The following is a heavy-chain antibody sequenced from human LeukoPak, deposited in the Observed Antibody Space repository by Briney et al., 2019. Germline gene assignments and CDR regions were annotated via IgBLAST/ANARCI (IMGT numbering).Heavy chain of an antibody. Sequence: ASVKVSCKASGYTLTSYGISWVRQAPGQGLEWMGWISAYNGNTNYAQKLQGRVTMTTDTSTSTAYMELRSLRSDDTAVYYCARVSSYIAAAELDYWGQGTLVTVSS. CDR2: ISAYNGNT. D-gene: IGHD6-13*01. J-gene: IGHJ4*02. CDR3: ARVSSYIAAAELDY. V-gene: IGHV1-18*01. CDR1: GYTLTSYG.